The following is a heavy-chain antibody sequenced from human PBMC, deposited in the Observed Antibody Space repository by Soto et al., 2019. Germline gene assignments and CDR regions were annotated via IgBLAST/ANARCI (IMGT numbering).Heavy chain of an antibody. V-gene: IGHV3-7*01. D-gene: IGHD5-12*01. Sequence: EVQLVESGGGLVQPGGSLRLSCAASGFTFSRYWMSWVRQAPGKGLEWVANIKEDGSEKLYVDSVKGRFTISRDNAKNSLYLQMNRLRAEDTVVYYCAIVGYSGYGYHDAFDIWGQGTMVTVSS. CDR2: IKEDGSEK. J-gene: IGHJ3*02. CDR1: GFTFSRYW. CDR3: AIVGYSGYGYHDAFDI.